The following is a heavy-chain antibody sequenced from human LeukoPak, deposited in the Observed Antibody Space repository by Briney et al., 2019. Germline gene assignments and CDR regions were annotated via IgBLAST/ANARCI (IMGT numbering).Heavy chain of an antibody. Sequence: GASVKVSCKASGYTFTSYGISWVRQAPGQGLEWMGWISAYNGNTNYAQKLQGRVTMTTDTSTSTAYMELRSLRSDETAVYYCARDGSLTGPGGGFDYWGQGTLVTVSS. CDR2: ISAYNGNT. CDR3: ARDGSLTGPGGGFDY. J-gene: IGHJ4*02. V-gene: IGHV1-18*04. CDR1: GYTFTSYG. D-gene: IGHD3-16*01.